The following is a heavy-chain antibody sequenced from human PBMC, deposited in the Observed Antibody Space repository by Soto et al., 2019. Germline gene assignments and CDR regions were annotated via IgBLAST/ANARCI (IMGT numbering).Heavy chain of an antibody. CDR3: ARGVWYSSSWYAPFDY. CDR1: GFTFSSYS. D-gene: IGHD6-13*01. V-gene: IGHV3-48*02. Sequence: PGGSLRLSCAASGFTFSSYSTNWVRQAPGKGLEWVSYISSSSSTIYYADSVKGRFTISRDNAKNSLYLQMNSLRDEDTAVYYCARGVWYSSSWYAPFDYWGQGTLVTVSS. CDR2: ISSSSSTI. J-gene: IGHJ4*02.